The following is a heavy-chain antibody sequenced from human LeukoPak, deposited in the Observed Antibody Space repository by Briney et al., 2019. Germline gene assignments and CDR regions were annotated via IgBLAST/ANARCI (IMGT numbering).Heavy chain of an antibody. CDR3: TRFGLGKHIEVAGIPFDI. V-gene: IGHV1-18*01. D-gene: IGHD6-19*01. CDR2: IIAYNGNT. CDR1: GYTFTSYG. Sequence: ASVKVSCKASGYTFTSYGISWVRQAPGQGLEWMGWIIAYNGNTNYAQKLQGRVTMTTDTSTSTAYMELRSLRSDGTAVYYCTRFGLGKHIEVAGIPFDIWGQGTMVTVSS. J-gene: IGHJ3*02.